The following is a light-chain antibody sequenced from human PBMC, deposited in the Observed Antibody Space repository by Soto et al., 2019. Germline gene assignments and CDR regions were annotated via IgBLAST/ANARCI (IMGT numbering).Light chain of an antibody. CDR2: EVV. J-gene: IGLJ1*01. Sequence: QSVLTQPPSASGSPGQSVTISCTGTKNDIGVYDFVSWYQHHPGKAPRLIIYEVVQRPSGVPDRFSGSKSGNTASLTVSGPQAGDGGGYFCKAKGRRKTYVLGSGTKVTV. V-gene: IGLV2-8*01. CDR3: KAKGRRKTYV. CDR1: KNDIGVYDF.